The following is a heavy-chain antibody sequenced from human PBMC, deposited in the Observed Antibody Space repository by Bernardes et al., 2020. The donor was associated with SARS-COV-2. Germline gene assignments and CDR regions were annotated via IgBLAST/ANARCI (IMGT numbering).Heavy chain of an antibody. J-gene: IGHJ3*02. V-gene: IGHV5-51*01. Sequence: GESLKISCKGSGYSFTRYWIGWVRQIPGKGLEWMGIIYPGDSDTRYSPSFQGQVTISADKSISTAYLQWSSLKASDTAMYYCARQLWSSGWDDAFDIWGQGTMVTVSS. CDR3: ARQLWSSGWDDAFDI. D-gene: IGHD6-19*01. CDR1: GYSFTRYW. CDR2: IYPGDSDT.